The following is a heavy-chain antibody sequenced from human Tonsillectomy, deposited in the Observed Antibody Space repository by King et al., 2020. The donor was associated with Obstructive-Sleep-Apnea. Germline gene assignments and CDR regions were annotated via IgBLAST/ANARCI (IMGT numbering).Heavy chain of an antibody. Sequence: QLQESGPGLVKPSETLSLTCTVSGGSISSYYWSWIRQPAGKGLEWIGRIYTSGSTNYNPSLKSRVTMSVDTSKNQFSLKLSSVTAAETAVYYCARGYCSGGSCVSYNWFDPWGQGTLVTVSS. CDR3: ARGYCSGGSCVSYNWFDP. CDR1: GGSISSYY. D-gene: IGHD2-15*01. CDR2: IYTSGST. V-gene: IGHV4-4*07. J-gene: IGHJ5*02.